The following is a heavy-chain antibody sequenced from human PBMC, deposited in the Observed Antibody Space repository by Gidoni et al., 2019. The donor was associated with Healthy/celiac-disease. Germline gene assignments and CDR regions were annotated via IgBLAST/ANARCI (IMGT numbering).Heavy chain of an antibody. J-gene: IGHJ4*02. D-gene: IGHD3-16*01. CDR1: GFTFTSYG. Sequence: QVQLVESGGGVVQPGRSLRLSCSASGFTFTSYGMHWVRQAPGKGLEWVATIWYDGSNKYYADSVKGRFTISRDNSKNTLSLQRNSLRAEDTAVYYCARFGYGGAIDYWGQGTLVTVSS. V-gene: IGHV3-33*01. CDR2: IWYDGSNK. CDR3: ARFGYGGAIDY.